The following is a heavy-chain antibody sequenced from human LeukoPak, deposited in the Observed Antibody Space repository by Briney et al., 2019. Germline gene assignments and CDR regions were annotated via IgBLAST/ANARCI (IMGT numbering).Heavy chain of an antibody. J-gene: IGHJ3*02. V-gene: IGHV3-73*01. D-gene: IGHD6-6*01. CDR1: GFTFSGSA. Sequence: TVGSLRLSCAASGFTFSGSAMHWVPQASGKGLEWVGRIRSKANSYATAYAAAVKGRFTISRDDSKNTAYLQMNSLKTEDTAVYYCTVPFDIWGQGTMVTVSS. CDR3: TVPFDI. CDR2: IRSKANSYAT.